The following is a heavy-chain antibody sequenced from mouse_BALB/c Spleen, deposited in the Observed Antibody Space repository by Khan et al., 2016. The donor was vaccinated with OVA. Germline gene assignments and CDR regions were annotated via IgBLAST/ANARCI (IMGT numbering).Heavy chain of an antibody. CDR3: ACELRGFAY. CDR1: GDSITSGY. CDR2: ISYSGNT. D-gene: IGHD1-1*01. J-gene: IGHJ3*01. Sequence: VQLKESGPSLVKPSQTLSLTCSVTGDSITSGYWNWIRKFPGNKLEYMGYISYSGNTYYNPSLKNRITITRDTSKNQNYLQLNSVTTEDTATCYCACELRGFAYWGQGTLVTVSA. V-gene: IGHV3-8*02.